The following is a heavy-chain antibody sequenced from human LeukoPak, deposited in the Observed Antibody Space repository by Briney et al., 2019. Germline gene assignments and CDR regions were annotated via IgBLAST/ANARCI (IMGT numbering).Heavy chain of an antibody. J-gene: IGHJ3*02. D-gene: IGHD6-13*01. Sequence: SETLSLTCTVSGGSISSGGYYWSWIRQPPGKGLEWIGYIYHSGSTYYNPSLKSRVTISVDRSKNQSSLKLSSVTAADTAVYYCARDVVRSSSWYGAFDIWGQGTMVTVSS. CDR3: ARDVVRSSSWYGAFDI. CDR1: GGSISSGGYY. CDR2: IYHSGST. V-gene: IGHV4-30-2*01.